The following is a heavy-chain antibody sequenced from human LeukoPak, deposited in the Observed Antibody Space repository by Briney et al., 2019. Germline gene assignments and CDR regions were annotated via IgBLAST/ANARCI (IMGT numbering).Heavy chain of an antibody. CDR2: IYHSGST. D-gene: IGHD3-10*01. J-gene: IGHJ5*02. CDR1: GGSISSGGYS. V-gene: IGHV4-30-2*01. CDR3: ARSGGSGSYPHWFDP. Sequence: SQTLSLTCAVSGGSISSGGYSWSWIRQPPGKGLEWIGYIYHSGSTYYNPSLKSRVTISVDRSKNQFSLKLSSVTAADTAVYYCARSGGSGSYPHWFDPWGQGTLVTVSS.